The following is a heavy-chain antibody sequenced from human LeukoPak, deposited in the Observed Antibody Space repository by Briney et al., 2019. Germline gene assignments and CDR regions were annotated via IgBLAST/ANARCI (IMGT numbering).Heavy chain of an antibody. D-gene: IGHD6-19*01. CDR3: ANTDLKQWLVQGGDY. CDR2: ISGSGGST. CDR1: GFTFSSYA. Sequence: GGSLRLSCAASGFTFSSYAMSWVRPAPGKGLEWVSAISGSGGSTYYADSVKGRFTISRDNSKNTLYLQMNSLGAEDTAVYYCANTDLKQWLVQGGDYWGQGTLVTVSS. J-gene: IGHJ4*02. V-gene: IGHV3-23*01.